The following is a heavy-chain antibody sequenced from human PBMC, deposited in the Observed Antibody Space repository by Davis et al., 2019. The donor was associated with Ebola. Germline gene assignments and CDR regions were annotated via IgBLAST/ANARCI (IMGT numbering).Heavy chain of an antibody. CDR1: GYTFTSYG. J-gene: IGHJ2*01. CDR2: ISTYNGHT. D-gene: IGHD7-27*01. Sequence: ASVTVSCKASGYTFTSYGFSWVRQAPGQGLEWMGWISTYNGHTNYAQRLQDRVTMTTDTSTTTAYMALRSLRSDDTAVYYCARVSSLGIIGYFGPWGRGTLVTVSS. V-gene: IGHV1-18*04. CDR3: ARVSSLGIIGYFGP.